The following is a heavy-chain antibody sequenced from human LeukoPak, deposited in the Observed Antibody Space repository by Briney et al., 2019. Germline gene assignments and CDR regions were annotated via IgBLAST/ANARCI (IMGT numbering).Heavy chain of an antibody. Sequence: GGSLRLSCAASGFTFDDYGMSWVRQAPGKGLDWVSGINWNGGNTGYADSVKGRFTISRDNAKNSLYLQMNSLRAEDTALYYCARAYSGYENYYYYYYMDVRGKGTTVTVSS. CDR2: INWNGGNT. J-gene: IGHJ6*03. CDR1: GFTFDDYG. V-gene: IGHV3-20*04. CDR3: ARAYSGYENYYYYYYMDV. D-gene: IGHD5-12*01.